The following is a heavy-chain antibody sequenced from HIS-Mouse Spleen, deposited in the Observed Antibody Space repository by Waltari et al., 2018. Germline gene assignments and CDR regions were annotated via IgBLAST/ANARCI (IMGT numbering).Heavy chain of an antibody. D-gene: IGHD6-13*01. V-gene: IGHV1-2*02. CDR3: ARERAAAADNWFDP. J-gene: IGHJ5*02. CDR1: GYTFTGYY. Sequence: QVQLVQSGAEVKKPGASVKVSCKASGYTFTGYYMHWVRQAPGKGREWMGWMNPNSGGTNEAQKFQGRVTMTRDTSISTAYMELGRLRSDDTAVYYCARERAAAADNWFDPWGQGTLVTVSS. CDR2: MNPNSGGT.